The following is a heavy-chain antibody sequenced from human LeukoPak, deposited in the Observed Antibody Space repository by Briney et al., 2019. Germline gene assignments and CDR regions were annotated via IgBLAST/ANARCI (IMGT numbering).Heavy chain of an antibody. J-gene: IGHJ3*02. CDR3: AVSSFDAFDI. V-gene: IGHV4-61*02. CDR1: GGSISSGSYY. Sequence: SETLFLTCTVSGGSISSGSYYWSWIRQPAGKGLEWIGRIYTSGSTNYNPSLKSRVTISVDTSKNQFSLKLSSVTAADTAVYYCAVSSFDAFDIWGQGTMVTVSS. CDR2: IYTSGST. D-gene: IGHD3-16*02.